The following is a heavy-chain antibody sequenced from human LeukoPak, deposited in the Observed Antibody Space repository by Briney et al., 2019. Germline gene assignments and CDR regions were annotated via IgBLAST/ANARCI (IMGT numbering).Heavy chain of an antibody. D-gene: IGHD6-13*01. CDR2: INHFGST. V-gene: IGHV4-34*01. CDR3: ARGLPLGYSGSWYGH. CDR1: GGSFSGYY. J-gene: IGHJ5*02. Sequence: PSETLSLTCAVYGGSFSGYYWSWIRQPPGKGLEWIGQINHFGSTSYKPSLKSRVTISVDTSKDQLSLKLTSVTAADTAIYYCARGLPLGYSGSWYGHWGQGTPVTVSS.